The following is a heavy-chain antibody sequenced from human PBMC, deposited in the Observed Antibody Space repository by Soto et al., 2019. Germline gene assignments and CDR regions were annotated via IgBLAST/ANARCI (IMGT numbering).Heavy chain of an antibody. Sequence: GASVKVSCKASGYTFTGYYMHWVRRAPGQGLEWMGWINPNSGGTNYAQKFQGRVTMTRDTSISTAYMELSRLRSDDTAVYYCATAVYYDSSGYYSDYWGQETLVTVSS. D-gene: IGHD3-22*01. CDR1: GYTFTGYY. V-gene: IGHV1-2*02. CDR2: INPNSGGT. CDR3: ATAVYYDSSGYYSDY. J-gene: IGHJ4*02.